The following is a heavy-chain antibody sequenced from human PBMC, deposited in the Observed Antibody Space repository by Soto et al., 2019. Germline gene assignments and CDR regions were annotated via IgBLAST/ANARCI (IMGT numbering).Heavy chain of an antibody. CDR2: INTSGGST. CDR3: ALGIREAAAGTPNYYYGMDV. CDR1: GYSFTSYS. J-gene: IGHJ6*02. V-gene: IGHV1-46*03. D-gene: IGHD6-13*01. Sequence: ASVKVSCKASGYSFTSYSMYWVRQAPGQGLEWMGVINTSGGSTSYAQKFQGRVTMTRDTSTSTVYMELSSLRSEYTAVYYCALGIREAAAGTPNYYYGMDVWGQGIKVTVSS.